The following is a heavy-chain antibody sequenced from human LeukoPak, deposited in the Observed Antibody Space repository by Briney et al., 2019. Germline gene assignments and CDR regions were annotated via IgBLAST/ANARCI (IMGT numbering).Heavy chain of an antibody. CDR3: AKASSGYYAPHDAFDI. Sequence: KSGGSLRLSCAASGFTFSSYAMSWVRQAPGKGLEWVSAISGSGGSTYYADSVKGRFTISGDNSKNTLYLQMNSLRAEDTAVYYCAKASSGYYAPHDAFDIWGQGTMVTVSS. CDR2: ISGSGGST. J-gene: IGHJ3*02. CDR1: GFTFSSYA. D-gene: IGHD3-22*01. V-gene: IGHV3-23*01.